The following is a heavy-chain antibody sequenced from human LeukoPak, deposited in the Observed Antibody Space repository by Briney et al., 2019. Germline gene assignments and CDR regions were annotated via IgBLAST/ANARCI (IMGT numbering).Heavy chain of an antibody. CDR2: IYHSGST. J-gene: IGHJ6*03. V-gene: IGHV4-38-2*01. CDR3: ARIRGGSFYYYYYIDV. D-gene: IGHD2-15*01. CDR1: GYSISSDYY. Sequence: PSETLSLTCAVSGYSISSDYYWGWIRQAPGKGLEWIGSIYHSGSTYYNPSLKSRVTISLDTPKKQFSLKLSSVTAADTAVYYCARIRGGSFYYYYYIDVWGKGTTVTVSS.